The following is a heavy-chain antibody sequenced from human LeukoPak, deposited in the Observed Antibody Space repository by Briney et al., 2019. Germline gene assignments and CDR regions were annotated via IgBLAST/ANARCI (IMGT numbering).Heavy chain of an antibody. CDR1: GYTFTSYG. D-gene: IGHD5-12*01. CDR3: ARSPGPDIRGGYFDY. V-gene: IGHV1-69*13. CDR2: IIPIFGTA. Sequence: ASVKVSCKASGYTFTSYGISWVRQAPGQGLEWMGGIIPIFGTANYAQKFQGRVTITADESTSTAYMELSSLRSEDTAVYYCARSPGPDIRGGYFDYWGQGTLVTVSS. J-gene: IGHJ4*02.